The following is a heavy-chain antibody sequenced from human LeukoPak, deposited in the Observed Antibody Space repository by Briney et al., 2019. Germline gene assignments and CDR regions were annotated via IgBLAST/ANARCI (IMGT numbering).Heavy chain of an antibody. V-gene: IGHV3-49*04. J-gene: IGHJ4*02. CDR3: TRVSSSWYGDGEVDY. CDR1: GFTFGDYA. CDR2: IRSKAYGSTT. Sequence: GGSLRLSCTASGFTFGDYAMSWVRQAPGKGLEWVGFIRSKAYGSTTEYAASVKGRFTISRHDSKSIAYLQMNSLKTEDTAVYYCTRVSSSWYGDGEVDYWGQGTLVTVSS. D-gene: IGHD6-13*01.